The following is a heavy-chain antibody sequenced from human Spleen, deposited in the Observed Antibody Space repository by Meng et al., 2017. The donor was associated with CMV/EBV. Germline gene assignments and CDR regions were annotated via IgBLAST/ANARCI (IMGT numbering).Heavy chain of an antibody. Sequence: SLFSLSISRVGVGSIRQHPGKALEWLALIYWDDDKRYSPSLKSRLTITKDTSKNQVVLTMTNMDPVDTATYYCAHRRVAVAKTYFDYWGQGTLVTVSS. J-gene: IGHJ4*02. V-gene: IGHV2-5*02. CDR3: AHRRVAVAKTYFDY. CDR1: LFSLSISRVG. CDR2: IYWDDDK. D-gene: IGHD6-19*01.